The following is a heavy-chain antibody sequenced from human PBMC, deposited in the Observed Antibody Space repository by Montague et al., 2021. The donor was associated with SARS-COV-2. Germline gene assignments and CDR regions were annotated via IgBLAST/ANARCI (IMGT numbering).Heavy chain of an antibody. CDR3: ARQVGTMIVVVIIKLRYYFDY. CDR2: IYYSGST. CDR1: GGSISSSSYY. V-gene: IGHV4-39*01. J-gene: IGHJ4*02. D-gene: IGHD3-22*01. Sequence: SETLSLTYTVSGGSISSSSYYWGWIRQPPGKGLEWIGSIYYSGSTYYNPSLKSRVTISVDTSKNQFPLKLSSVTAADTAVYYCARQVGTMIVVVIIKLRYYFDYWGQGTLVTVSS.